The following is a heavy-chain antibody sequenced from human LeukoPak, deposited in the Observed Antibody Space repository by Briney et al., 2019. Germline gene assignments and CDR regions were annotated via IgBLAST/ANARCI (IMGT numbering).Heavy chain of an antibody. CDR2: IIPIFGTA. CDR1: GGTFSSYA. V-gene: IGHV1-69*13. D-gene: IGHD3-22*01. Sequence: GASVKVSCKASGGTFSSYAISWVRQAPGQGLEWMGGIIPIFGTANYAQKFQGRVTITADESTSTAYMELSSLRSEDTAVYYCARDGVRDYDSSGYYDYWGQGTLVTVSS. J-gene: IGHJ4*02. CDR3: ARDGVRDYDSSGYYDY.